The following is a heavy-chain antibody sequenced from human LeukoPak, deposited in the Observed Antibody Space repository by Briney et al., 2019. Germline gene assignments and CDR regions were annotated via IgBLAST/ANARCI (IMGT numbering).Heavy chain of an antibody. J-gene: IGHJ4*02. Sequence: PGKSLRLSCAASGFTFNNYGMHWVRQAPGKGLEWVAVISYDGRNIHYPDSVKDRFTISRDISTDTLWLQMDSLRTEDTAVYYCAKGPLRGTAAAIDYWGQGTLVTVSS. CDR1: GFTFNNYG. CDR2: ISYDGRNI. D-gene: IGHD2-2*01. CDR3: AKGPLRGTAAAIDY. V-gene: IGHV3-30*18.